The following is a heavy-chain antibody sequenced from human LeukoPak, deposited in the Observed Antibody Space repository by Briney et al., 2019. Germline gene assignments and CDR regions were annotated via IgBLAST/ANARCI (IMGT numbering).Heavy chain of an antibody. CDR1: GGSISGSDW. Sequence: SGTLSRTCVVSGGSISGSDWWSRVRQPPGKGLEWIGEIYHSGSTNYNPSLKSRVTISVDKSKNQFSLKLSSVTAADTAVYYCVRAAAVSGHFDSWGQGTLVTVPS. D-gene: IGHD6-19*01. J-gene: IGHJ4*02. CDR3: VRAAAVSGHFDS. V-gene: IGHV4-4*02. CDR2: IYHSGST.